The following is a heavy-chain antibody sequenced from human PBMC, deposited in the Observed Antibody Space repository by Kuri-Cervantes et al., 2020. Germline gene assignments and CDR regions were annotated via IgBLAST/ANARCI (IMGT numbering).Heavy chain of an antibody. CDR3: ARGQGKRSSSGWASMGY. CDR1: GGSISSSSYY. D-gene: IGHD6-19*01. CDR2: IYYSGST. V-gene: IGHV4-39*07. Sequence: SETLSLTCTVSGGSISSSSYYWGWIRQPPGKGLEWIGSIYYSGSTYYNPSLKSRVTISVDTSKNQFSLKLSSVTAADTAVYYCARGQGKRSSSGWASMGYWGQGTLVTVSS. J-gene: IGHJ4*02.